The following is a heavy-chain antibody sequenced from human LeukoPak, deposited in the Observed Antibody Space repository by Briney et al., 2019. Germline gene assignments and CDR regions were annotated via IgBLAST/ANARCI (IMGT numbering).Heavy chain of an antibody. CDR1: GLTFSSYN. J-gene: IGHJ4*02. CDR3: ARDRGRDPMVRGVIDY. D-gene: IGHD3-10*01. Sequence: TGGSLRLSCVASGLTFSSYNMHWVRQAPGKGLEWVAVIWHDGSYKYYVDSVKGRFTISRDNSKNTLYLQMNSLRAEDTAVYYCARDRGRDPMVRGVIDYWGRGTLVTVSS. V-gene: IGHV3-33*01. CDR2: IWHDGSYK.